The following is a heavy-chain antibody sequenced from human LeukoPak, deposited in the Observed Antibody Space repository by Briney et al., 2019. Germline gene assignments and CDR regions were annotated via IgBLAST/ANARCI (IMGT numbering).Heavy chain of an antibody. J-gene: IGHJ6*02. D-gene: IGHD3-3*01. CDR3: ARVRDAGCDFWSGYYYGMDV. V-gene: IGHV3-21*01. CDR2: ISSSSSYI. CDR1: GFTFSSYS. Sequence: GGSLRLSCAASGFTFSSYSMTWVRQAPGKGLEWVSSISSSSSYIYYADSVKGRFTISRDNAKNSLYLQMNSLRAEDTAVYYCARVRDAGCDFWSGYYYGMDVWGQGTTVTVSS.